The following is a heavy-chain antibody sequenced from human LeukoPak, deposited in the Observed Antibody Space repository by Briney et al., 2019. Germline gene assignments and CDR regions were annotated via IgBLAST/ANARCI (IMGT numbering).Heavy chain of an antibody. CDR2: FESEDGEP. J-gene: IGHJ3*02. D-gene: IGHD2-8*01. V-gene: IGHV1-24*01. Sequence: ASVKVSCKVSGDSLSEISVHWIRQAPGRGLEWMGSFESEDGEPVYAQKFQGRVTMTEDTSTDTAYMELSSLRSEDTAVYYCASGNEVTLEGFAMWGQGTMVTVSS. CDR1: GDSLSEIS. CDR3: ASGNEVTLEGFAM.